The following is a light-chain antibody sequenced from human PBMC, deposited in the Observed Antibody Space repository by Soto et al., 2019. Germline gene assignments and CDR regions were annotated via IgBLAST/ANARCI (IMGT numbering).Light chain of an antibody. J-gene: IGKJ5*01. CDR1: QSGTND. CDR2: DAS. CDR3: QQHSNWPGLIT. V-gene: IGKV3-11*01. Sequence: EVVLTQAPATLSLSPGERATPSCRASQSGTNDLNWYQQKPGPGPRLLIFDASTRATGTPPRFSGSGSGTDFTLTISSLEPEDFAVYYCQQHSNWPGLITFGQGTRLEI.